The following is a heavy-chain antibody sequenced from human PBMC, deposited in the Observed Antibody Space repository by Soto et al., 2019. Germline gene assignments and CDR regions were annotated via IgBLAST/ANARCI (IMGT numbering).Heavy chain of an antibody. CDR2: ISYDGSNK. D-gene: IGHD3-22*01. CDR3: ATLTLGSGYYPTYYYYGMDV. Sequence: QVQLVESGGGVVQPGRSLRLSCAASGFTFSSYGMHWVRQAPGKGLEWVAVISYDGSNKYYADSVKGRFTISRDNSKNTPYLQMNSLRAEDTAVYYCATLTLGSGYYPTYYYYGMDVWGQGTTVTVSS. V-gene: IGHV3-30*03. CDR1: GFTFSSYG. J-gene: IGHJ6*02.